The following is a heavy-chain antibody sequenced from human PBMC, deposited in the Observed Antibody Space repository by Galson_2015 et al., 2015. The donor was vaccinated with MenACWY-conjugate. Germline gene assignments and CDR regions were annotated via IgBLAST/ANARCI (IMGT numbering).Heavy chain of an antibody. V-gene: IGHV3-48*02. CDR2: ISSGGSTI. D-gene: IGHD4-17*01. CDR3: ARDHYGDSFHDY. Sequence: SLRLSCAASGFTFSSYSMNWVRQAPGKGLEWVSYISSGGSTIYYADSVKGRFTISRDNAKYSLYLQMNSLRDEDTAVYYCARDHYGDSFHDYWGQGTLVTVSS. CDR1: GFTFSSYS. J-gene: IGHJ4*02.